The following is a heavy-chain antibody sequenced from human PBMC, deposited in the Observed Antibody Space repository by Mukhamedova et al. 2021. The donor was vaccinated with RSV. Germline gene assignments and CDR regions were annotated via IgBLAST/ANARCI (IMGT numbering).Heavy chain of an antibody. J-gene: IGHJ4*02. D-gene: IGHD5-12*01. Sequence: RDNSKNTLYLQMNSLRAEDTAVYYCAKGHDVEATIYDYWGQGTLVTVSS. CDR3: AKGHDVEATIYDY. V-gene: IGHV3-23*01.